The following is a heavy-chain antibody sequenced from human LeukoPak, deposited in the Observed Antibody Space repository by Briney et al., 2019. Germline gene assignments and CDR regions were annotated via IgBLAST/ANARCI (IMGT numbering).Heavy chain of an antibody. Sequence: SETLSLTCTVSGGSISSHYWSWIRQPPGKGLEWIGYIYYSGSTNYNPSLKSRVTISVDTSKNQFSLKLSSVTAADTAVYYCAREEPMVRGVSWFDPWGQGTLVTVSS. CDR1: GGSISSHY. D-gene: IGHD3-10*01. V-gene: IGHV4-59*11. CDR2: IYYSGST. J-gene: IGHJ5*02. CDR3: AREEPMVRGVSWFDP.